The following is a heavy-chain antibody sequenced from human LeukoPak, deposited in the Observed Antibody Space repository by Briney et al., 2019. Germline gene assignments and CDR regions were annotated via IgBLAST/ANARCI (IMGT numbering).Heavy chain of an antibody. CDR1: GCTFTGYY. CDR2: INPNSGGT. D-gene: IGHD3-22*01. J-gene: IGHJ4*02. Sequence: ASVKVSCKASGCTFTGYYMHWVRQAPGQGLEWMGWINPNSGGTNYAPKFQGRVTVTRDTSISTAYMELSRLRSDDTAVYYCARGAYYYHSSAYSFYFDYWGQGTLVTVSS. CDR3: ARGAYYYHSSAYSFYFDY. V-gene: IGHV1-2*02.